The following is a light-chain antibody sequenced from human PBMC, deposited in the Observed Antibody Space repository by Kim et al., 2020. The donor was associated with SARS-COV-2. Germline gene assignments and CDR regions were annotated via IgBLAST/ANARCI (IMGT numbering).Light chain of an antibody. Sequence: DIQMTQSPSTLSASVGDRVTITCRASQSISDYLAWYQQKPGNAPKLLIYKASNLESGVPSRFGGSGSGTEFTLTISSLQPDDFATYYCQQDNSYPWTFGQGTKVDIK. CDR2: KAS. CDR1: QSISDY. V-gene: IGKV1-5*03. J-gene: IGKJ1*01. CDR3: QQDNSYPWT.